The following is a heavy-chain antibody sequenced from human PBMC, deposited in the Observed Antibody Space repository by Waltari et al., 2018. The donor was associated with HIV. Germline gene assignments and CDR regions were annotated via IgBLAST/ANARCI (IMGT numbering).Heavy chain of an antibody. D-gene: IGHD3-16*01. CDR1: GGDFSDYG. J-gene: IGHJ4*02. V-gene: IGHV1-69*01. Sequence: QVRLVQSGPEVKRTGSSVRVSCKSSGGDFSDYGMSWLRQAPGQGLQWMGEIIPYFGFANTAETLRARVSIEADESKNTVYLELRSLTVQDSATYFCARGTFYDDEVGAHRYRPFDAWGQGTPVSVSS. CDR3: ARGTFYDDEVGAHRYRPFDA. CDR2: IIPYFGFA.